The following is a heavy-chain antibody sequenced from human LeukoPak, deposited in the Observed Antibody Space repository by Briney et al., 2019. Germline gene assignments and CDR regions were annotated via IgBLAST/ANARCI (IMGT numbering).Heavy chain of an antibody. Sequence: GGSLRLSCVVSGFTFTSHGMHWIRQAPGKGLEWVAFIQHDGSNKYHADSVKGRFTISRDNSKNTLYLQMNSLRAEDTAIYYCAKNGDRGAYCTGGTCYPYFYYYMDVWGKGTTVTI. CDR2: IQHDGSNK. J-gene: IGHJ6*03. D-gene: IGHD2-15*01. CDR3: AKNGDRGAYCTGGTCYPYFYYYMDV. CDR1: GFTFTSHG. V-gene: IGHV3-30*02.